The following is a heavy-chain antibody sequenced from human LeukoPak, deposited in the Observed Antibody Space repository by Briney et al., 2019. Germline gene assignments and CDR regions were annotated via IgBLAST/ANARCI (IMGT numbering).Heavy chain of an antibody. CDR2: ILTSGST. D-gene: IGHD6-19*01. V-gene: IGHV4-4*07. Sequence: VKPSETLSLTCTVSGGSISNYHWSWIRQPAGKGLEWIGQILTSGSTNYNPPLKSRVSMSIDTTEDQVSLTIRSVTAADTAFYYCARRDISSGWSFDYWGQGTLVTVSS. CDR3: ARRDISSGWSFDY. CDR1: GGSISNYH. J-gene: IGHJ4*02.